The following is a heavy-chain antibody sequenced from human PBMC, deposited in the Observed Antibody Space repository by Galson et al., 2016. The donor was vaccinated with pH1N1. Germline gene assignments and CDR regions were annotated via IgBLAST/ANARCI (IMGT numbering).Heavy chain of an antibody. CDR3: ARHSGDGYRYGSERYFDY. J-gene: IGHJ4*02. Sequence: QSGAEVKKPGESLKISCKGSGYSFTRYWIGWVRQMPGKGLEWMGIIFPGDSDTRYSPSFQGQVTLPADKSISTAYLPWSSLKAADTAMYYCARHSGDGYRYGSERYFDYWGQGTLVTVSS. V-gene: IGHV5-51*01. CDR2: IFPGDSDT. D-gene: IGHD5-18*01. CDR1: GYSFTRYW.